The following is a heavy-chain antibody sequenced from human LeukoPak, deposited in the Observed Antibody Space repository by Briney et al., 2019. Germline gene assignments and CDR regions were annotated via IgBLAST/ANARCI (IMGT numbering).Heavy chain of an antibody. V-gene: IGHV3-30*02. Sequence: GGSLRLSCAASGFIFSSYGMHWVRQAPGKGLEWVTFIRYDGSDKYYVDSVNGRFTISRDNSKNTVYLQMNSLRAEDTAVYYCARDDLGIQDYWGQGTLVTVSS. J-gene: IGHJ4*02. D-gene: IGHD7-27*01. CDR1: GFIFSSYG. CDR3: ARDDLGIQDY. CDR2: IRYDGSDK.